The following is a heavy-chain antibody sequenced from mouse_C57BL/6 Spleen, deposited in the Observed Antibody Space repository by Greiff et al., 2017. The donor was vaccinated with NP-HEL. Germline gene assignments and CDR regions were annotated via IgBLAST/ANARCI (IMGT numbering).Heavy chain of an antibody. CDR3: ARRGPLDY. J-gene: IGHJ4*01. CDR2: ISYDGSN. Sequence: EVQLVESGPGLVKPSQSLSLTCSVTGYSITSGYYWNWIRQFPGNKLEWMGYISYDGSNNYNPSLKNRISITRDTSKNQFFLKLNSVTTEDTATYYCARRGPLDYWGQGTSVTVSS. V-gene: IGHV3-6*01. CDR1: GYSITSGYY.